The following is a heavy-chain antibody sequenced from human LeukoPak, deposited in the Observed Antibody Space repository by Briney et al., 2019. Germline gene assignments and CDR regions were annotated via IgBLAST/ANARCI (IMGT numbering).Heavy chain of an antibody. CDR3: ARSSMIVVVTPLYYFDY. J-gene: IGHJ4*02. D-gene: IGHD3-22*01. V-gene: IGHV4-4*07. CDR1: GGSISSYY. Sequence: SETLSLTGTVSGGSISSYYWSWIRQPAGKGLEWIGRIYTRGSTNYNPSLKSRVTMSVDTSKNQFSLKLSSVTAADTAVYYCARSSMIVVVTPLYYFDYWGQGTLVTVSS. CDR2: IYTRGST.